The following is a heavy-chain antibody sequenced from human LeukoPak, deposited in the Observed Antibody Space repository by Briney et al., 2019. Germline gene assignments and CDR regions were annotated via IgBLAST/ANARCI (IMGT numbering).Heavy chain of an antibody. CDR3: ARSRASTRIYFDY. CDR2: LSYDGSLK. CDR1: GFTFSNYA. V-gene: IGHV3-30*01. J-gene: IGHJ4*02. Sequence: GGSLRLSCAASGFTFSNYAIHWVRQAPGKGLEWVAVLSYDGSLKYFADSVQGRFTISRDTSKNTLYLQMNSLRPEDTAVYYCARSRASTRIYFDYWGQGTLVTVSS. D-gene: IGHD2-15*01.